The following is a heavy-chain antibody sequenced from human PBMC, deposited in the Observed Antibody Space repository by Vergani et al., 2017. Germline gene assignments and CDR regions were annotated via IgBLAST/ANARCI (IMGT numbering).Heavy chain of an antibody. D-gene: IGHD2-21*02. V-gene: IGHV1-69*15. CDR2: IIPIFGTA. CDR3: ARDVNGAYCXGDCYSGAGDAFDI. J-gene: IGHJ3*02. CDR1: GGTFSSYA. Sequence: QVQLVQSGAEVTKPGSSVKVSCKASGGTFSSYAISWVRQAPGQGLEWMGRIIPIFGTANYAQKFQGRVTITADESTSTAYMELSSLRSEDTAVYYCARDVNGAYCXGDCYSGAGDAFDIWGQGTMVTVSS.